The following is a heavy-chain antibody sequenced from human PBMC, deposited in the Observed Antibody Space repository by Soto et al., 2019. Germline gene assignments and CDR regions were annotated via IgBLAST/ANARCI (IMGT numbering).Heavy chain of an antibody. V-gene: IGHV3-23*01. CDR1: GFTFSSYA. CDR3: ALPPPDDFWSGYYTEY. J-gene: IGHJ4*02. D-gene: IGHD3-3*01. CDR2: ISGSGGST. Sequence: PGGSLRLSCAASGFTFSSYAMSWVRQAPGEGLEWVSAISGSGGSTYYADSVKGRFTISRDNSKNTLYLQMNSLRAEDTAVYYCALPPPDDFWSGYYTEYWGQGTLVTVSS.